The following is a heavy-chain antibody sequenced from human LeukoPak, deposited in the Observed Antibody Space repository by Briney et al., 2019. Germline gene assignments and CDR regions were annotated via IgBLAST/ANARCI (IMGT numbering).Heavy chain of an antibody. CDR2: ISAYNGNT. J-gene: IGHJ4*02. CDR3: ARDRALRYLDWLENYFDY. Sequence: GASVKVSCKASGYTFTSSGISWVRQAPGQGLEWMGWISAYNGNTNYAQKLQGRVTMTTDTSTSTAYMELRSLRSDDTAVYYCARDRALRYLDWLENYFDYWGQGTLVTVSS. D-gene: IGHD3-9*01. V-gene: IGHV1-18*01. CDR1: GYTFTSSG.